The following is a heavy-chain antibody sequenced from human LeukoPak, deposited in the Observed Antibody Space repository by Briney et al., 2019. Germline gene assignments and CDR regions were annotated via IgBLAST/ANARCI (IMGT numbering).Heavy chain of an antibody. Sequence: GGSLRLSCAASGFTFSSYGMHWVRQAPGKGLEWVAVISYDGSNKYYADSVKGRFTISRDNSKSTLYLQMNSLRAGDTAVYYCSYGSGSYSFDYWGQGTLVTVSS. D-gene: IGHD3-10*01. V-gene: IGHV3-30*03. J-gene: IGHJ4*02. CDR1: GFTFSSYG. CDR3: SYGSGSYSFDY. CDR2: ISYDGSNK.